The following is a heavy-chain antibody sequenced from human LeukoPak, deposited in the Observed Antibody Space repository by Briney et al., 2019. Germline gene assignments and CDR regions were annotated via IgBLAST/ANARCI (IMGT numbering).Heavy chain of an antibody. CDR3: ARQRWAYCSSTSCSRDPYYFDY. J-gene: IGHJ4*02. CDR2: IYPGDSDT. Sequence: GESLKISCKGSGYSFTSYWIGWVRQMPGKGLEWMGIIYPGDSDTRYSPSFQGQVTISADKSISTAYLQWSSLKASDTAMYYCARQRWAYCSSTSCSRDPYYFDYWGQGTLVTVSS. D-gene: IGHD2-2*01. CDR1: GYSFTSYW. V-gene: IGHV5-51*01.